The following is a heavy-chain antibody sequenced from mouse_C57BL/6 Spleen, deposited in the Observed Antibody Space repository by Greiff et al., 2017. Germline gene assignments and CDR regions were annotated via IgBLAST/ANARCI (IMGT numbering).Heavy chain of an antibody. CDR1: GYAFSSYW. CDR3: ASPYYYGSSPDYYAMDY. D-gene: IGHD1-1*01. CDR2: IYPGDGDT. V-gene: IGHV1-80*01. J-gene: IGHJ4*01. Sequence: LQESGAELVKPGASVKISCKASGYAFSSYWMNWVKQRPGKGLEWIGQIYPGDGDTNYNGKFKGKATLTADKSSSTAYMQLSSLTSEDSAVYFCASPYYYGSSPDYYAMDYWGQGTSVTVSS.